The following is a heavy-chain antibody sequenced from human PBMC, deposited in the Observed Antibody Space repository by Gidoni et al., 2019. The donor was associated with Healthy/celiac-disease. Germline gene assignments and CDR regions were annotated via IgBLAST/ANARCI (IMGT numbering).Heavy chain of an antibody. D-gene: IGHD1-26*01. CDR2: IIPIFGTA. V-gene: IGHV1-69*01. J-gene: IGHJ4*02. CDR3: ARASSLRVGATTSVDY. CDR1: GGPFSVYA. Sequence: QVQLVQSGAEVKKPGSSVKVCCKASGGPFSVYAISWVRPAPGQGLEWMGGIIPIFGTANYAQKFQGRVTITADESTSTAYMELSSLRSEDTAVYYCARASSLRVGATTSVDYWGQGTLVTVSS.